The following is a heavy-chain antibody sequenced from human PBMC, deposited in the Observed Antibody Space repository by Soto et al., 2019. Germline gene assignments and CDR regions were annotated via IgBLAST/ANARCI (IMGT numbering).Heavy chain of an antibody. CDR3: ARDWGSSWLVDY. J-gene: IGHJ4*02. Sequence: SETLSLTCAVSGYSISSGYYWGWIRQPPGKGLEWIGSIYHSGSAYYNPSLKSRVTISVDTSKNQFSLKLSSVTAADTAVYYCARDWGSSWLVDYWGQGTLVTVSS. D-gene: IGHD6-13*01. V-gene: IGHV4-38-2*02. CDR2: IYHSGSA. CDR1: GYSISSGYY.